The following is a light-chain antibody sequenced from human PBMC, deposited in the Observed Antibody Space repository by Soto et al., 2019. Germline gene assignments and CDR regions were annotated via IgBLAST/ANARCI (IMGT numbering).Light chain of an antibody. CDR3: QKYNSAPWT. J-gene: IGKJ1*01. V-gene: IGKV1-27*01. CDR1: QGISNY. Sequence: DIPITQSPSSPSTSFGDRVTITCRASQGISNYLAWYQQKPGKVPKLLIYAASTLQSGVPSRFSGSGSGTDFTLTISSLQPEDVATYYCQKYNSAPWTFGQGTKVDIK. CDR2: AAS.